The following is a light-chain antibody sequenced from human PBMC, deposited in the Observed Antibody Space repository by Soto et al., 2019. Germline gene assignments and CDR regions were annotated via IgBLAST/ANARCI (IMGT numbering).Light chain of an antibody. Sequence: DIQMSQSPSSLSASVGDSVTITWRAPQSISRHLDWDQQKPGRAPRLLIYAASNLQNGVPSRFTGSGSGTEFTLTITGLQLEDFATYYCQQPYSTLATFGQGTRLDIK. J-gene: IGKJ5*01. CDR3: QQPYSTLAT. CDR1: QSISRH. V-gene: IGKV1-39*01. CDR2: AAS.